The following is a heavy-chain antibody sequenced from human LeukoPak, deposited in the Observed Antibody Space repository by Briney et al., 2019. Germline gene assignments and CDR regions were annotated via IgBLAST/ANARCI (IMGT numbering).Heavy chain of an antibody. J-gene: IGHJ4*02. CDR1: GFTFSDYY. CDR2: ISSSSSYT. V-gene: IGHV3-11*06. Sequence: KSGGSLRLSCAASGFTFSDYYMSWIRQAPGKGLEWVSYISSSSSYTNYADSVKGRFTISRDNAKNSLYLQMNSLRAEDTAVYYCATRFWSGYSPFDYWGQGTLVTVSS. D-gene: IGHD3-3*01. CDR3: ATRFWSGYSPFDY.